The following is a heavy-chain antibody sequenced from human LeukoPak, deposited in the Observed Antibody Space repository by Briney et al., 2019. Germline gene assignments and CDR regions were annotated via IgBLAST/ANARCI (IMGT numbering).Heavy chain of an antibody. CDR1: GYTFTGYY. D-gene: IGHD1-1*01. CDR2: INPNSGGT. Sequence: ASVKVSCKASGYTFTGYYMHWVRQAPGQGLEWMGWINPNSGGTNYAQKFQGRVTMTRDTSISTAYMGLSRLRSDDTAVCYCARDRTGTTSYYYYMDVWGKGTTVTVSS. CDR3: ARDRTGTTSYYYYMDV. V-gene: IGHV1-2*02. J-gene: IGHJ6*03.